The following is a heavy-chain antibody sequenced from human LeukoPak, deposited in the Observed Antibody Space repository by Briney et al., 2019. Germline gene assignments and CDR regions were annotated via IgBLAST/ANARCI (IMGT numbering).Heavy chain of an antibody. CDR1: GYTFTGYY. J-gene: IGHJ4*02. D-gene: IGHD1-26*01. V-gene: IGHV1-2*02. CDR2: INPNSGGT. CDR3: RATVDY. Sequence: AASVKVSCKASGYTFTGYYMHWVRQAPGQGLEWMGYINPNSGGTNYAQKFQGRVTITRDTSISTAYMELYSLRSDDTAVYYCRATVDYWGQGTLVTVSS.